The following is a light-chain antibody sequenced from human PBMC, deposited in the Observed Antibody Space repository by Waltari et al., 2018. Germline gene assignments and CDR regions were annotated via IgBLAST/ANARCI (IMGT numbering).Light chain of an antibody. Sequence: SSELTQDPAVSVALGQTVRITCQGDSLRSFYATWYQQKPGQAPVLVIFGKNNRPSGIPDRFSASNSGNTASLTSAGAQADDEAAYYCNSRDSSGNRVVFGGGTKLTVL. V-gene: IGLV3-19*01. CDR3: NSRDSSGNRVV. CDR2: GKN. J-gene: IGLJ2*01. CDR1: SLRSFY.